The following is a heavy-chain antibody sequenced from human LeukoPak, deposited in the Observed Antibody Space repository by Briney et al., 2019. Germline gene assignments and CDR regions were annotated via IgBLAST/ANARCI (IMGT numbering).Heavy chain of an antibody. Sequence: SQTLSLTCTVSGGSISSYYWSWVRQPPGKGLEWIGYIYYSGSTNYNPSLKSRVTISVDTSKNQFSLKLSSVTAADTAVYYCARGIESSTSWIDPWGQGTLVTVSS. J-gene: IGHJ5*02. CDR3: ARGIESSTSWIDP. CDR2: IYYSGST. CDR1: GGSISSYY. V-gene: IGHV4-59*01. D-gene: IGHD2-2*01.